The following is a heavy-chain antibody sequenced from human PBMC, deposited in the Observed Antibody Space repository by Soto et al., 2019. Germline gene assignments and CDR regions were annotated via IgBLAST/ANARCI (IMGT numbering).Heavy chain of an antibody. CDR2: IYYSGST. V-gene: IGHV4-61*01. CDR1: GGSVSSGSYY. Sequence: QVQLQESGPGLVKPSETLSLTCTVSGGSVSSGSYYWSWIRQPPGKGLEWIGYIYYSGSTNYHPSLKSRVTVSVDTSKNQFSLKLSSVTAADTAVYYCARGEIVGALDGWFDPWGQGTLVTVSS. CDR3: ARGEIVGALDGWFDP. J-gene: IGHJ5*02. D-gene: IGHD1-26*01.